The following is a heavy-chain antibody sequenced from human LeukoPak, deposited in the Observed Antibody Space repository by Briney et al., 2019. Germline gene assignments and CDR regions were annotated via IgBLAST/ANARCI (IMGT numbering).Heavy chain of an antibody. CDR1: GYTFTGYY. J-gene: IGHJ5*02. Sequence: ASVKVSCKASGYTFTGYYMHWVRQAPGQGLERMGWINPNSGGTNYAQKFQGRVTMTRDTSISTAYMELSRLRSDDTAVYYCARLYSSSWYGGNWFDPWGQGTLVTVSS. CDR2: INPNSGGT. CDR3: ARLYSSSWYGGNWFDP. D-gene: IGHD6-13*01. V-gene: IGHV1-2*02.